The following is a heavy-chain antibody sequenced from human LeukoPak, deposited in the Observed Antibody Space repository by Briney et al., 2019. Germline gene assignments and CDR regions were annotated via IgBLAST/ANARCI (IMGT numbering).Heavy chain of an antibody. D-gene: IGHD5-18*01. CDR3: ARDNTAMVDDAFDI. J-gene: IGHJ3*02. CDR1: GFTFSDYY. V-gene: IGHV3-11*01. CDR2: ISSSGSTI. Sequence: GGSLRLSCAASGFTFSDYYMSWIRQAPGKGLEWVSYISSSGSTIYYADSVKGRFTISRDNAKNSLYLQMNSLRVEDTAVYYCARDNTAMVDDAFDIWGQGTMVTVSS.